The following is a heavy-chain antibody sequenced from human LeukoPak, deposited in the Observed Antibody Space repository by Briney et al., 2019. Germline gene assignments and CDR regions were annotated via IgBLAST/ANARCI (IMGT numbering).Heavy chain of an antibody. Sequence: GGSLRLSCSASQLTFSRYWMSWVRQAPGEGLEWVANINQDGSEKHYVDSVKGRFTISRDNAKNSLYLQMNSLRAEDTAVYFCARELGTDGGSWGQGTLVTVSS. J-gene: IGHJ4*02. V-gene: IGHV3-7*01. CDR1: QLTFSRYW. CDR3: ARELGTDGGS. CDR2: INQDGSEK. D-gene: IGHD3-16*01.